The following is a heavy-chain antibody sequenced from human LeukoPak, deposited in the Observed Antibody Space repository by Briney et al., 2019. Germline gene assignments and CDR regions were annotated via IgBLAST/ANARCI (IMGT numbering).Heavy chain of an antibody. J-gene: IGHJ6*02. CDR1: GFTFSGFW. CDR3: ARRPSATAYYGMDV. CDR2: IYTGGDT. V-gene: IGHV3-53*04. Sequence: GGSLRLSCAASGFTFSGFWMHWVRQAPGKGLEWVSVIYTGGDTYYADSVKGRFTISRHNSKNTVYLQMNRLTVEDTAVYYCARRPSATAYYGMDVWGQGTTVTVSS. D-gene: IGHD6-25*01.